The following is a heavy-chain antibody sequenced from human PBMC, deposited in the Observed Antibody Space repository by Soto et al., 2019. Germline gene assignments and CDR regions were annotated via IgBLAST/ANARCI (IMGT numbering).Heavy chain of an antibody. CDR1: GFTFSGSA. CDR2: IRSKANSYAT. V-gene: IGHV3-73*01. J-gene: IGHJ6*02. D-gene: IGHD3-10*01. CDR3: TRLNITMVRGVIISYYGMDV. Sequence: PEGSLRLSCAASGFTFSGSAMHWVRQASGKGLEWVGRIRSKANSYATAYAASVKGRFTISRDDSKNTAYLQMNSLKTEDTAVYYCTRLNITMVRGVIISYYGMDVWGQGTTVTVSS.